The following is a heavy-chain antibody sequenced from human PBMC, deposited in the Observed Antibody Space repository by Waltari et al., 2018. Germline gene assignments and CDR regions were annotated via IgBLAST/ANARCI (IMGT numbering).Heavy chain of an antibody. CDR3: ARGHYSSGWYNSFHH. CDR1: GGSISTYY. D-gene: IGHD6-19*01. CDR2: IYDSGTA. Sequence: QVQLQESGPGLVKPSETLSLTCTVSGGSISTYYWSWIRQPPGKGLEWIGFIYDSGTANYNPSVKGRVTISRDTSKNQFSLKLNYVTAADTAVYYCARGHYSSGWYNSFHHWGQGTLVTVSS. V-gene: IGHV4-59*01. J-gene: IGHJ1*01.